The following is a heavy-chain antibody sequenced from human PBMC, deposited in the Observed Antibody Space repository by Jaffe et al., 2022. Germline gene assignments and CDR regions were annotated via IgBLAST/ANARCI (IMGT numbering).Heavy chain of an antibody. V-gene: IGHV5-51*01. J-gene: IGHJ4*02. Sequence: EVQLVQSGAEVKKPGESLKISCKGSGYSFTSYWIGWVRQMPGKGLEWMGIIYPGDSDTRYSPSFQGQVTISADKSISTAYLQWSSLKASDTAMYYCVRQRVYYDILTGYYNYFDYWGQGTLVTVSS. CDR3: VRQRVYYDILTGYYNYFDY. D-gene: IGHD3-9*01. CDR2: IYPGDSDT. CDR1: GYSFTSYW.